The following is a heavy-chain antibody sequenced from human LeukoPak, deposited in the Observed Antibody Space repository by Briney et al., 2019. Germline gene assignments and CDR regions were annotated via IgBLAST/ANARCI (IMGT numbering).Heavy chain of an antibody. CDR2: IYYSGST. V-gene: IGHV4-59*12. CDR3: RIYYDSSGYETVDY. D-gene: IGHD3-22*01. CDR1: GGSFSGYY. Sequence: SETLSLTCAVYGGSFSGYYWSWIRQPPGKGLEWIGYIYYSGSTNYNPSLKSRVTISVDTSKNQFSLKLSSVTAADTAVYYCRIYYDSSGYETVDYWGQGTLVTVSS. J-gene: IGHJ4*02.